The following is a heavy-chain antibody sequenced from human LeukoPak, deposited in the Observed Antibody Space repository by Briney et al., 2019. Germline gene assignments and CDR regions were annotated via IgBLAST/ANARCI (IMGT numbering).Heavy chain of an antibody. V-gene: IGHV3-43*01. CDR2: ISWDGGST. Sequence: GGSLRLSCAASGFTFDDYTMHWVRQAPGKGLEWVSLISWDGGSTYYADSVKGRFTISRDNSKNSLYLQMNSLRTEDTALYYCAKGVTTVVTNDAFDIWGQGTMVTVSS. CDR3: AKGVTTVVTNDAFDI. D-gene: IGHD4-23*01. CDR1: GFTFDDYT. J-gene: IGHJ3*02.